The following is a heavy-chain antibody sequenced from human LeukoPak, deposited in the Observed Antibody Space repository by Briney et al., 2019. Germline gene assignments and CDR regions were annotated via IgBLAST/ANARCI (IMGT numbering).Heavy chain of an antibody. V-gene: IGHV3-11*01. CDR3: ARGAYYYDSSGYSYYYYGMDV. D-gene: IGHD3-22*01. CDR1: GFTFSDYY. Sequence: PGGSLRLSCAASGFTFSDYYMSWIRQAPGKGLEWVSYISSSGSTIYYADSVKGRFTISRDNAKNSLYLQMNSLRAEDTAVYYCARGAYYYDSSGYSYYYYGMDVWGQGTTVTVSS. CDR2: ISSSGSTI. J-gene: IGHJ6*02.